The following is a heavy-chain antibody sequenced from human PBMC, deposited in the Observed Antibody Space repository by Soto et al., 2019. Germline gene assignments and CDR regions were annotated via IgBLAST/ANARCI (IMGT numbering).Heavy chain of an antibody. J-gene: IGHJ5*02. CDR2: IYWDDDK. V-gene: IGHV2-5*02. CDR3: AHKLSDMTGGWFDP. CDR1: GFSLSTSGVG. Sequence: SGPTLVKPTQTLTLTCTFSGFSLSTSGVGVGWIRQPPGKALEWLALIYWDDDKRYSPSLKSRLTITKDTSKNQVVLTMTNMDPVDTATYYCAHKLSDMTGGWFDPWGQGTLVTVSS. D-gene: IGHD3-9*01.